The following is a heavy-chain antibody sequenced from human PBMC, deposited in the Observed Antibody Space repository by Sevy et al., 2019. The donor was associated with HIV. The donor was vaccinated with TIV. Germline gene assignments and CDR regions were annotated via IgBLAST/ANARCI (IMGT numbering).Heavy chain of an antibody. D-gene: IGHD3-3*01. Sequence: GGSLRLSCAASGFTLSSYVMSWVRHSPGKGREWVSTISHTSESSNYADSVKGRFTISRGNSKKTLYLQMNSLRVEDTAVYYCAGRRVGDFWSGSVRGPWAGGPLFDYWGQGTLVTVSS. V-gene: IGHV3-23*01. CDR3: AGRRVGDFWSGSVRGPWAGGPLFDY. CDR1: GFTLSSYV. CDR2: ISHTSESS. J-gene: IGHJ4*02.